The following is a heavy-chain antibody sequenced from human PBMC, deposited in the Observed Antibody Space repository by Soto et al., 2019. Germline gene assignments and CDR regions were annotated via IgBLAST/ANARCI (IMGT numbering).Heavy chain of an antibody. CDR3: AIFTIFDPEIDY. D-gene: IGHD3-3*01. J-gene: IGHJ4*02. CDR2: ISSSSSYI. CDR1: GFTFSSYS. V-gene: IGHV3-21*01. Sequence: GGSLRLSCAASGFTFSSYSMNWVRQAPGKGLEWVSSISSSSSYIYYADPVKGRFTISRDNAKNSLYLQMNSLRAEDTAVYYCAIFTIFDPEIDYWGQGTLVTVSS.